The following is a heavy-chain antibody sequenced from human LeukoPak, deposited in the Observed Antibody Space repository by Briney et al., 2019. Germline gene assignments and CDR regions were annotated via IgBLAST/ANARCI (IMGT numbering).Heavy chain of an antibody. V-gene: IGHV4-59*08. Sequence: PSETLSLTCTVSGGSISSYYWSGIRQPPGKGLEWIGYIYYSGSTNYNPSLKSRVTISVDTSKNQFSLKLSSVTAADTAVYYCAGHKAQWLTTQGGVYFDYWGQGTLVTVSS. CDR1: GGSISSYY. D-gene: IGHD6-19*01. CDR3: AGHKAQWLTTQGGVYFDY. J-gene: IGHJ4*02. CDR2: IYYSGST.